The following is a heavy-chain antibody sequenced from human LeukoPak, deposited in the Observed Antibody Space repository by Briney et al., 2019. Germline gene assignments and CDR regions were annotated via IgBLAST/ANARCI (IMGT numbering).Heavy chain of an antibody. CDR2: INHSGST. V-gene: IGHV4-34*01. J-gene: IGHJ4*02. CDR3: ARGQRITMTD. CDR1: GGSFSAYY. D-gene: IGHD3-22*01. Sequence: SETLSLTCAVYGGSFSAYYWSWIRQPPGKGLEWIGEINHSGSTNYNPSLKSRVAISVDTSRNQFSLRLSSVTAADTAVFYCARGQRITMTDWGQGTLVTVSS.